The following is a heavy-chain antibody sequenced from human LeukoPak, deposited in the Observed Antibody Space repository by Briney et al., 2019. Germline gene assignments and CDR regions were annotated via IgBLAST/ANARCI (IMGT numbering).Heavy chain of an antibody. CDR1: GFTFSSYW. V-gene: IGHV3-74*01. D-gene: IGHD5-18*01. Sequence: GGSLRLSCAASGFTFSSYWMHWVRQAPGKGLVWVSRINGDGSSTSYADSVKGRLTISRDNAKNTLYLQMNRLRAEDTAVYYCARGNGYIYGYVYYYGMDVWGQGTTVTVSS. CDR2: INGDGSST. J-gene: IGHJ6*02. CDR3: ARGNGYIYGYVYYYGMDV.